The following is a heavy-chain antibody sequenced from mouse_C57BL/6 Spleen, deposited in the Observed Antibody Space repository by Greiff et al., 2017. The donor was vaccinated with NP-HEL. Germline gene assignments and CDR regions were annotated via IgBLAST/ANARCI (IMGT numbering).Heavy chain of an antibody. V-gene: IGHV1-82*01. CDR2: IYPGDGDT. Sequence: QVQLKQSGPELVKPGASVKISCKASGYAFSSSWMNWVKQRPGKGLEWIGRIYPGDGDTNYNGKFKGKATLTADKSSSTAYMQLSSLTSEDSAVYFCARPVVVEGFAYWGQGTLVTVSA. D-gene: IGHD1-1*01. J-gene: IGHJ3*01. CDR3: ARPVVVEGFAY. CDR1: GYAFSSSW.